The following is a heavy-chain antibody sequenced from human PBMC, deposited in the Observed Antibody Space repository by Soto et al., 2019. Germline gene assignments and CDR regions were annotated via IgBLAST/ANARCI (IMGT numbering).Heavy chain of an antibody. CDR1: GFTFSSYG. D-gene: IGHD3-10*01. J-gene: IGHJ5*02. Sequence: QVQLVESGGGVVQPGRSLRLSCAASGFTFSSYGMHWVRQAPGKGLEWVAVISYDGSNKYYADSVKGRFTISRDNSKNTLYLQMNSLRAEDTAVYYCAKDMVRGAYFGLVDPWGQGTLVTVSS. CDR3: AKDMVRGAYFGLVDP. V-gene: IGHV3-30*18. CDR2: ISYDGSNK.